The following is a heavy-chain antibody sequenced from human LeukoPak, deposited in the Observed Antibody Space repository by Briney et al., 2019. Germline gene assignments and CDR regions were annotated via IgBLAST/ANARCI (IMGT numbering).Heavy chain of an antibody. J-gene: IGHJ4*02. V-gene: IGHV3-9*01. Sequence: GGSLRLSCAASGFTFDDYAMHWVRQAPVKGLEWVSGISWNSGSIGYADSVKGRFTISRDNAKNSLYLQMNSLRAEDTALYYCAKGREITFGGVIVKNDFDYWGQGTLVTVSS. CDR1: GFTFDDYA. D-gene: IGHD3-16*02. CDR2: ISWNSGSI. CDR3: AKGREITFGGVIVKNDFDY.